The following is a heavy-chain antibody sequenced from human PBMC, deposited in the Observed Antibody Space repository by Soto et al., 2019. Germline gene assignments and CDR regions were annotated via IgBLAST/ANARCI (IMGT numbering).Heavy chain of an antibody. Sequence: ASVKVSCKASGYTFTNYGIAWVRQAPGQGLEWMGWISAYSGSTVYAPKLQGRVAMTKDTSTSTVYMELRDLRSDDTAVYYCTRDRLTLTTSLIFDYWGQGTLVTVSS. CDR3: TRDRLTLTTSLIFDY. CDR2: ISAYSGST. J-gene: IGHJ4*02. D-gene: IGHD4-4*01. V-gene: IGHV1-18*01. CDR1: GYTFTNYG.